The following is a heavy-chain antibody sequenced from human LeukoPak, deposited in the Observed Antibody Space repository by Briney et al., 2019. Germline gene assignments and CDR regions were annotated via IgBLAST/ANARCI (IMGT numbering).Heavy chain of an antibody. J-gene: IGHJ3*02. V-gene: IGHV1-2*02. CDR3: ARVQQWLVGDAFDI. Sequence: ASVKVSCKASGYTFTCYYMHWVRQAPGQGLEWMGWINPNSGGTNYAQKFQGRVTMTRDTSISTAYMELSRLRSDDTAVYYCARVQQWLVGDAFDIWGQGTMVTVSS. CDR1: GYTFTCYY. D-gene: IGHD6-19*01. CDR2: INPNSGGT.